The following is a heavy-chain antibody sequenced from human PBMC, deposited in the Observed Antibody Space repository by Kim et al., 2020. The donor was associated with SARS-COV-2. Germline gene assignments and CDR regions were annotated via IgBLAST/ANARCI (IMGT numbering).Heavy chain of an antibody. CDR1: GGSFSGYY. J-gene: IGHJ3*02. D-gene: IGHD3-10*01. V-gene: IGHV4-34*01. CDR2: INHSGST. Sequence: SETLSLTCAVYGGSFSGYYWSWIRQPPGKGLEWIGEINHSGSTNYNPSLKSRVTISVDTSKNQFSLKLSSVTAADTAVYYCARRTMGDIWGQGTMVTVSS. CDR3: ARRTMGDI.